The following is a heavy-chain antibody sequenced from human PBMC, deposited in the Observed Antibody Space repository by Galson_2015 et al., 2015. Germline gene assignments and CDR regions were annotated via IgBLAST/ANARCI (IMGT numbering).Heavy chain of an antibody. V-gene: IGHV1-69*06. CDR2: IIPIFGTA. Sequence: SVKVSCKASGGTFSSYAISWVRQAPGQGLEWMGGIIPIFGTADYAQKFQGRVTITADKSTSTAYMELSSLGSEDTAVYYCARGEIGAARGAHYYYYYMDVWGKGTTVTVSS. CDR1: GGTFSSYA. D-gene: IGHD6-6*01. J-gene: IGHJ6*03. CDR3: ARGEIGAARGAHYYYYYMDV.